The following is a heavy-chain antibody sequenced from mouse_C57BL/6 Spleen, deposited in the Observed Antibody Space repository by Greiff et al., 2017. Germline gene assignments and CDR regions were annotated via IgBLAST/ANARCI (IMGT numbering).Heavy chain of an antibody. Sequence: VQLKESGPGLAKPSQTLSLTCSVTGYSITSDYWNWIRKFPGNKLEYMGYISYSGSTYYYPSLKSRISITRDTSKNQYYLQLNSVTTEDTATYYCARYDYDGGVWYFDVWGTGTTVTVSS. CDR2: ISYSGST. CDR3: ARYDYDGGVWYFDV. V-gene: IGHV3-8*01. CDR1: GYSITSDY. D-gene: IGHD2-4*01. J-gene: IGHJ1*03.